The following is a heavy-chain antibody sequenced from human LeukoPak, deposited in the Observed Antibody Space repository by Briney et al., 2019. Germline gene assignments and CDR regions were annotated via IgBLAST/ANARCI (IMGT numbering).Heavy chain of an antibody. CDR1: GGSFSGYY. J-gene: IGHJ5*02. D-gene: IGHD3-10*01. Sequence: SETLSLTCAVYGGSFSGYYWSWIRQPPGKGLEWIGEINHSGSTNYNPSLKSRVTISVDTSKNQFSLKLSSVTAADTAVYYCARDLMGTMVRRGFDPWGQGTLVTVSS. V-gene: IGHV4-34*01. CDR3: ARDLMGTMVRRGFDP. CDR2: INHSGST.